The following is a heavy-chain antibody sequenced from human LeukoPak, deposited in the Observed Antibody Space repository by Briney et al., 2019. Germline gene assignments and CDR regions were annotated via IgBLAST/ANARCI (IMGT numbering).Heavy chain of an antibody. CDR3: VKNSGGSCYNPLDH. Sequence: RASVKVSCKASGGTFSSYAISWVRQAPGQGLEWMGRIIPILGIANYAQKFQGRVTITADKSTSTAYMELTSLRAEDTAVYYCVKNSGGSCYNPLDHWGQGTLVTVSS. D-gene: IGHD2-15*01. CDR2: IIPILGIA. J-gene: IGHJ4*02. CDR1: GGTFSSYA. V-gene: IGHV1-69*04.